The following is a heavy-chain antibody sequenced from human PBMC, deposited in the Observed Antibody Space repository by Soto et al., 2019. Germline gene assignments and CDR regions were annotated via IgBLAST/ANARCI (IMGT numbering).Heavy chain of an antibody. V-gene: IGHV3-21*01. D-gene: IGHD6-13*01. CDR2: ISSSSSYI. J-gene: IGHJ4*02. Sequence: EVQLVESGGGLVKPGGSLRLSCAASGFTFSSYSMNWVRQAPGKGLEWVSSISSSSSYIYYADSVKGRFTISRDNAKNSLYLQMNSLRAEYTAVYYCARDDFRAAATFDFWGQGTLVTVSS. CDR1: GFTFSSYS. CDR3: ARDDFRAAATFDF.